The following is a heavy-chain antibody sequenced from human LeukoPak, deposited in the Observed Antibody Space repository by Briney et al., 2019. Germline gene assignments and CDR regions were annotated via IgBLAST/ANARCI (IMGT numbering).Heavy chain of an antibody. Sequence: GESLQISCKGSGYSFTSYWISWVRQLPGKGLEWMGRIDPSDSYTNYSPSFQGHVTISADKSISTAYLQWSSLKASDTAMYYCARQERGIAAAAWFDPWGQGTLVTVSS. CDR3: ARQERGIAAAAWFDP. D-gene: IGHD6-13*01. CDR2: IDPSDSYT. V-gene: IGHV5-10-1*01. CDR1: GYSFTSYW. J-gene: IGHJ5*02.